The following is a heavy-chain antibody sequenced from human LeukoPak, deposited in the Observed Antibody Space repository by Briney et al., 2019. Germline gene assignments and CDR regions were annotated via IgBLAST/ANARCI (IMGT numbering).Heavy chain of an antibody. CDR2: INPSGGST. CDR3: ARGYVDIVLMVYARSYWFDP. CDR1: GYIFTSYY. V-gene: IGHV1-46*01. Sequence: ASVKVSCKASGYIFTSYYMHWVRQAPGRGLEWMGIINPSGGSTSYAQKFQGRVTMTRDMSTSTVYMELSSLRSEDTAVYYCARGYVDIVLMVYARSYWFDPWGQGTLVTVSS. J-gene: IGHJ5*02. D-gene: IGHD2-8*01.